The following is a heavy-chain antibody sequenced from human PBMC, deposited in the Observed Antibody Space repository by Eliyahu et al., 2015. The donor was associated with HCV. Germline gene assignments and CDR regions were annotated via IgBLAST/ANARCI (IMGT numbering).Heavy chain of an antibody. D-gene: IGHD3-10*01. V-gene: IGHV3-15*01. J-gene: IGHJ6*03. CDR2: IKSKTDGGTT. Sequence: EVQLVESGGGLVKXGGSLRLSXSASXFPFSKAWMSWVRQAPGKGLEWIGRIKSKTDGGTTDYAAPVKGRFTISRDDSKSTLYLQMNSLKTEDTAVYYCTTGAPGGFDYYLDVWGQGTTVTVSS. CDR3: TTGAPGGFDYYLDV. CDR1: XFPFSKAW.